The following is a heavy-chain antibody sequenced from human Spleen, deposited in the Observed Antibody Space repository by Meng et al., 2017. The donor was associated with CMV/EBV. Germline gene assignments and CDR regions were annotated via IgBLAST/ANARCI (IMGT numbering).Heavy chain of an antibody. D-gene: IGHD1-1*01. CDR2: IYYSGST. CDR3: ARVDGTHPFGP. V-gene: IGHV4-59*11. J-gene: IGHJ5*02. CDR1: GGSISSHQ. Sequence: SETLSLTCTVSGGSISSHQWSWIRQPPGKGLEWIGYIYYSGSTNYNPSLKSRVTISVDTSKNQFSLKLSSVTAADTAVYYCARVDGTHPFGPWGQGTLVTVSS.